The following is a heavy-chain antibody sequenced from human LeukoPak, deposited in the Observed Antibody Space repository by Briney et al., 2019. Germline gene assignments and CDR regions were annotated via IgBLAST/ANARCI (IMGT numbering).Heavy chain of an antibody. CDR1: GFTFDDYA. J-gene: IGHJ4*02. D-gene: IGHD2-2*01. CDR3: AKALEGYCSSTSCSYFDY. CDR2: ISWNSGSI. Sequence: GGSLRLSCAASGFTFDDYAMHWVRQAPGKGLEWVSGISWNSGSIGYADSVKGRFTISRDNAKNSLYLQMNSLRAEDTALYYCAKALEGYCSSTSCSYFDYWGQGTLATVSS. V-gene: IGHV3-9*01.